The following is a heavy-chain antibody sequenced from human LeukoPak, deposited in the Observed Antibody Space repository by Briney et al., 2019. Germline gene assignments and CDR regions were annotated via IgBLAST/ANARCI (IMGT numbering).Heavy chain of an antibody. Sequence: GRSLRLSCAASGFTFSSYAMHWVRQAPGKGLEWVAVISYDGSNKYYADSVKGRFTISRDNSKNTLYLQMNSLRAEDTAVYYCASGSYYFDCHYWGQGTLVTVSS. J-gene: IGHJ4*02. CDR2: ISYDGSNK. V-gene: IGHV3-30*04. D-gene: IGHD3-10*01. CDR3: ASGSYYFDCHY. CDR1: GFTFSSYA.